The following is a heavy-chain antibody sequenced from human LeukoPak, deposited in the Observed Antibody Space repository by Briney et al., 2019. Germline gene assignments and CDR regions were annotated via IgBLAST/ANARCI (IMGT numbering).Heavy chain of an antibody. CDR2: AYHSESP. Sequence: PSETLSLTCAVLGFSLTSGYYWAWTRQPPGKGLKWIGHAYHSESPYYTPSLKSRVTISIDTSKDHLYLKLTSVTAADTAVYYCRRLDSGYDTDIWGQGTLVTVS. D-gene: IGHD5-12*01. CDR1: GFSLTSGYY. J-gene: IGHJ4*02. V-gene: IGHV4-38-2*01. CDR3: RRLDSGYDTDI.